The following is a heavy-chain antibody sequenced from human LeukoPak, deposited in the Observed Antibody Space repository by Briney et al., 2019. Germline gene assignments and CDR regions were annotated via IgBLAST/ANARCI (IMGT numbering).Heavy chain of an antibody. CDR2: ISWNSGSI. CDR1: GFTFSSYG. Sequence: GGSLRLSCAASGFTFSSYGMHWVRQAPGKGLEWVSGISWNSGSIGYADSVKGRFTISRDNAKNSLYLQMNSLRAEDTALYYCAKDLGGGNYYDILTGYRTLNYFDYWGQGTLVTVSS. D-gene: IGHD3-9*01. V-gene: IGHV3-9*01. CDR3: AKDLGGGNYYDILTGYRTLNYFDY. J-gene: IGHJ4*02.